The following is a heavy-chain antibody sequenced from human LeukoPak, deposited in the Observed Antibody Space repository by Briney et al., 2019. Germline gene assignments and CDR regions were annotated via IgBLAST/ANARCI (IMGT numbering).Heavy chain of an antibody. V-gene: IGHV4-59*01. CDR3: ASGYSSSWYGSGAAFDI. CDR2: IYYSGST. J-gene: IGHJ3*02. Sequence: SETLSLTCTVSGGSISSYYRSWIRQPPGKGLEWIGYIYYSGSTNYNPSLKSRVTISVDTSKNQFSLKLSSVTAADTAVYYCASGYSSSWYGSGAAFDIWGQGTMVTVSS. D-gene: IGHD6-13*01. CDR1: GGSISSYY.